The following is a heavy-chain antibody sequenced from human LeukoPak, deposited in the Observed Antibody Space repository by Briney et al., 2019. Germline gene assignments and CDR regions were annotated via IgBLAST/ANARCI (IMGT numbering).Heavy chain of an antibody. V-gene: IGHV3-74*01. Sequence: GGSLRLSCAASGFTFTNNFMSWVRQVPGKVLVWVSFINPDGSTTNYADSVKGRFTISRDNAKNALYLQMNSLRAEDTAVYYCAKDLHYGSADYWGQGTLVTVSS. CDR3: AKDLHYGSADY. D-gene: IGHD3-10*01. J-gene: IGHJ4*02. CDR2: INPDGSTT. CDR1: GFTFTNNF.